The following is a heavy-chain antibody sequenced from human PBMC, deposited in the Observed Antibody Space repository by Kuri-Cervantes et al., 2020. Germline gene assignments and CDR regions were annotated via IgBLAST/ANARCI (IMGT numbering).Heavy chain of an antibody. V-gene: IGHV4-59*12. Sequence: SETLSLTCTVSGGSISSYYWSWIRQPPGKGLEWIGYIYYSGSTNYNPSLKSRVTISVDTSKNQFSLKLSSVTAADTAVYYCARDGGSSWYVDAFDIWGQGTMVTVSS. CDR1: GGSISSYY. J-gene: IGHJ3*02. CDR3: ARDGGSSWYVDAFDI. D-gene: IGHD6-13*01. CDR2: IYYSGST.